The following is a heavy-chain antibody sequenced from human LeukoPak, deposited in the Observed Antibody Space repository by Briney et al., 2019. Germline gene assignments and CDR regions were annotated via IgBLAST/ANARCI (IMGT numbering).Heavy chain of an antibody. D-gene: IGHD6-19*01. J-gene: IGHJ4*02. CDR3: ARASAVAGFDY. CDR1: GFTFSSYD. Sequence: GGSLRLSCAASGFTFSSYDMHWVRQATGKGLEWVPAIGTAGDTYYPGSVKGRFTISRENAKNSLYLQMNSLRAGDTAVYYCARASAVAGFDYWGQGTLVTVSS. V-gene: IGHV3-13*01. CDR2: IGTAGDT.